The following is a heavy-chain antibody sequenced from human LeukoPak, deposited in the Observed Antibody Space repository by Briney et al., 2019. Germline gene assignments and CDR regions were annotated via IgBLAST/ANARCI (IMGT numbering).Heavy chain of an antibody. CDR1: GFTFSSYG. CDR2: IRYDGSNK. J-gene: IGHJ4*02. V-gene: IGHV3-30*02. Sequence: GGSLRLSCAASGFTFSSYGMHWVRQAPGKGLEWVAFIRYDGSNKYYADSVKGRFTISRDNSKNTLYLQMNSLRAEDTAVYYCARSERSTWYGPFDYWGQGTLVTVSS. CDR3: ARSERSTWYGPFDY. D-gene: IGHD6-13*01.